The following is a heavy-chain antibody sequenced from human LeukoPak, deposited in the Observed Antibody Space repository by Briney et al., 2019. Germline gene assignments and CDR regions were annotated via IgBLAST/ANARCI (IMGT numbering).Heavy chain of an antibody. CDR3: ARLKGSIVRSTFDC. CDR2: FSYSGST. CDR1: GASISTYY. V-gene: IGHV4-59*08. D-gene: IGHD1-26*01. Sequence: SETLSLTCTVSGASISTYYWSWIRQPSGKGLEWIGHFSYSGSTNYNPSLKSRVTISVDTSKNQFSLRLTSVTAADTGIYYCARLKGSIVRSTFDCWGQGTLVTVSS. J-gene: IGHJ4*02.